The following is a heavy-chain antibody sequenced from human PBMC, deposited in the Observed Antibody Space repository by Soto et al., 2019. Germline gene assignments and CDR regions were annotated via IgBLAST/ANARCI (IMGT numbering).Heavy chain of an antibody. J-gene: IGHJ5*02. V-gene: IGHV6-1*01. CDR3: VRGPEQLVWFDP. D-gene: IGHD6-6*01. Sequence: PSPNLSRTCAISGYSVSSNSGAWHWIRQSPSRGLEWLGRTYYRSKWYNDYAVSVKSRITINPDTSKNQFSLQLNSVTPEDTAVYYCVRGPEQLVWFDPWGQGTLVTVSS. CDR1: GYSVSSNSGA. CDR2: TYYRSKWYN.